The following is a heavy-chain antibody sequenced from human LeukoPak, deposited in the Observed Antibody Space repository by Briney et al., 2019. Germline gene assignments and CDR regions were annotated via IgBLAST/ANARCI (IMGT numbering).Heavy chain of an antibody. D-gene: IGHD1-1*01. CDR3: ARAGLERRKVVEYNWFDP. Sequence: GASVKVSCKASGYTFSSYGISWGRQAPGQGLEWMGWISAYNGNTNYAQNFQGRVIMTTDTSTSTAYMELRSLRSDDTAVYYCARAGLERRKVVEYNWFDPWGQGTLVIVSS. CDR2: ISAYNGNT. CDR1: GYTFSSYG. J-gene: IGHJ5*02. V-gene: IGHV1-18*01.